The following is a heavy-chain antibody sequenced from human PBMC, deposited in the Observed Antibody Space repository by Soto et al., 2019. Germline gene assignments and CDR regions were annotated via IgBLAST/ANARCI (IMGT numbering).Heavy chain of an antibody. Sequence: PGGSRRRSWAASGFTFSSYAMHWVRQAPGKGLEWVAVISYDGSNKYYADSVKGRFTISRDNSKNTLYLQMNSLRAEDTAVYYCARSYCGGDCPPAGGNYWGQGTLVTVSS. V-gene: IGHV3-30-3*01. J-gene: IGHJ4*02. D-gene: IGHD2-21*02. CDR1: GFTFSSYA. CDR2: ISYDGSNK. CDR3: ARSYCGGDCPPAGGNY.